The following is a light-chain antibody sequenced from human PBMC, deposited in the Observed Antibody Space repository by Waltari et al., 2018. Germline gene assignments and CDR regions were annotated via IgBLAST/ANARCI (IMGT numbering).Light chain of an antibody. J-gene: IGKJ3*01. CDR3: QHYYDNPFT. V-gene: IGKV1-6*01. CDR2: AAS. Sequence: IQMTQSPSALSASVGDRVTISCRASQNIYSNLAWYQQKPGKAPKLLIYAASSLQSGILSRFSGSGSGRDFTLTISSLPEDSAAYYCQHYYDNPFTFGPGTKLDIE. CDR1: QNIYSN.